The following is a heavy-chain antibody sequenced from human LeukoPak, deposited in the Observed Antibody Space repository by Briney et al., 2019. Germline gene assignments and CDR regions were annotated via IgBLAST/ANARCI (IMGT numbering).Heavy chain of an antibody. CDR3: AREYRYSGYVDY. CDR2: IIPIFGTA. V-gene: IGHV1-69*05. Sequence: SVKVSCKSSGGTFSSYAISWVRQAPGQGLEWMGGIIPIFGTANYAQKFQGRVTITTDESTSTAYMELSSLRSEDTAVYYCAREYRYSGYVDYWGQGTLVTVSS. D-gene: IGHD5-12*01. J-gene: IGHJ4*02. CDR1: GGTFSSYA.